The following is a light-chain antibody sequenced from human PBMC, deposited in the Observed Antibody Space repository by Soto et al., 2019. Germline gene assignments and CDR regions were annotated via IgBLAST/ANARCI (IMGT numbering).Light chain of an antibody. V-gene: IGLV3-25*03. CDR1: ALPKQY. CDR2: KNS. Sequence: SYELTQPPSVSVSPGQMARITCSGDALPKQYAYWYQQKPGQAPVLLIYKNSERPSGIPERFSGSSSGTTVTLTISGGQADDEADYYCPSADESGTNVFGNGTKLTVL. CDR3: PSADESGTNV. J-gene: IGLJ1*01.